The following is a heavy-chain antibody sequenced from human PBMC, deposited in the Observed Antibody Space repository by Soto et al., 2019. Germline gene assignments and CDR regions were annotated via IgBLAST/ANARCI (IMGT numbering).Heavy chain of an antibody. V-gene: IGHV1-69*13. Sequence: SEKVSCTASGGTFSSYAISWVRQAPGQGLEWMGGIIPIFGTANYAQKFQGRVTITADESTSTAYMELSSLRSEDTAVYYCARGRDDNSWSSAEYFQRWGRGTLVTVSS. J-gene: IGHJ1*01. D-gene: IGHD6-13*01. CDR2: IIPIFGTA. CDR1: GGTFSSYA. CDR3: ARGRDDNSWSSAEYFQR.